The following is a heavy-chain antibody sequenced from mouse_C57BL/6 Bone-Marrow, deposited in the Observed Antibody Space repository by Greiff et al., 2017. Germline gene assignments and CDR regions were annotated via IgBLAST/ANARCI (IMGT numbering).Heavy chain of an antibody. CDR3: ARGGITTVPWYFDV. Sequence: VQLQQPGAELVKPGASVKLSCKASGYTFTSYWMHWVKQRPGQGLEWIGMIHPNSGSTNYNEKFKSKATLTVDKSSSTAYMQLSSLPSEDSAVYYGARGGITTVPWYFDVWGTGTTVTVSS. J-gene: IGHJ1*03. CDR1: GYTFTSYW. D-gene: IGHD1-1*01. V-gene: IGHV1-64*01. CDR2: IHPNSGST.